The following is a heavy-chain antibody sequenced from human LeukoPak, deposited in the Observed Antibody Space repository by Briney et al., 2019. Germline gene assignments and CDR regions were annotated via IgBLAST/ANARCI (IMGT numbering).Heavy chain of an antibody. V-gene: IGHV3-23*01. J-gene: IGHJ4*02. CDR3: ARVRSHLRPVRRSYYFDY. Sequence: GGSLRLSCAASGFTFSSYAMSWVRQAPVKGLEWVSAISGSGSTIYYADSVKGRFTISRDNAKNSLYLQMNSLRAEDTAVYYCARVRSHLRPVRRSYYFDYWGQGTLVTVSS. CDR1: GFTFSSYA. CDR2: ISGSGSTI. D-gene: IGHD5-12*01.